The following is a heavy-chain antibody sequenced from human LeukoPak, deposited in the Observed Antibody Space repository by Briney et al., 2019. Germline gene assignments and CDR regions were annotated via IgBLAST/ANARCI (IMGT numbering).Heavy chain of an antibody. CDR1: GFTFSTYW. Sequence: PGGSLRLSCAASGFTFSTYWIHWVRQAPGKGLVWGSRINSDGSSATYADSVKGRFTISRDNAKNTVYLQMSSLRVEDTAVYFCTSRNGSGDYWGQGTPVTVSS. J-gene: IGHJ4*02. D-gene: IGHD3-10*01. CDR2: INSDGSSA. CDR3: TSRNGSGDY. V-gene: IGHV3-74*01.